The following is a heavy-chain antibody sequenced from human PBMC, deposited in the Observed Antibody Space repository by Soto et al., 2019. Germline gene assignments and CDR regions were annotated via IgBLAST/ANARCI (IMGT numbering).Heavy chain of an antibody. J-gene: IGHJ4*02. V-gene: IGHV4-59*01. CDR1: GGSISSYY. CDR3: ARDSPPVDY. Sequence: SETLSLTCTVSGGSISSYYWSWIRQPPGKGLEWIGYIYYSGSTNYNPSLKSRVTISVDTSKNQFSLKLSSVTPADTAVYYCARDSPPVDYWGQGTLVTVSS. CDR2: IYYSGST.